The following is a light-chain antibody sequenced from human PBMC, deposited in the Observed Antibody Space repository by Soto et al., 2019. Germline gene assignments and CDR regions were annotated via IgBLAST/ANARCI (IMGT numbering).Light chain of an antibody. V-gene: IGKV1-6*01. CDR1: QSISSY. CDR3: LQDINYPWT. CDR2: GAS. Sequence: IQMTQSPSTLSASVGDRVTITCRASQSISSYLNWYQQKPGKPPKVLIYGASNLQSGVPPRFSGSGSGTDFTLAISSLQPEDSATYYCLQDINYPWTFGQGTKVDIK. J-gene: IGKJ1*01.